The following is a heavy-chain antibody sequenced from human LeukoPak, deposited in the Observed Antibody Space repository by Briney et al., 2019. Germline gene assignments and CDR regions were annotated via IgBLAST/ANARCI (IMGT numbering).Heavy chain of an antibody. CDR2: ITSGETYI. D-gene: IGHD3-10*01. CDR1: GFTFSTYN. V-gene: IGHV3-21*01. J-gene: IGHJ5*02. CDR3: ARGVNYHGSGSYPRDWFDP. Sequence: GGSLRLSCAASGFTFSTYNMNWLRQAPGKGLEWVSSITSGETYIYYADSAKGRFTSSRDNAKNSLFLQVNSLRAEDTAVYYCARGVNYHGSGSYPRDWFDPWGQGTLVTVSS.